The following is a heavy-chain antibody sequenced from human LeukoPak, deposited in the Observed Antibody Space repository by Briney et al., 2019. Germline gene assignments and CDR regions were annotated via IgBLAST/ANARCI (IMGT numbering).Heavy chain of an antibody. V-gene: IGHV3-30*18. J-gene: IGHJ4*02. Sequence: PGRSLRLSCAASGFTFSSYGMHWVRQAPGKGLEWVAVISYDGSNKYYADSVKGRFTISRDNSKNTLYLQMNSLRAEDTAVYYCAKWTDSGYGGDYYFDYWGQGTLVTVSS. D-gene: IGHD5-12*01. CDR3: AKWTDSGYGGDYYFDY. CDR2: ISYDGSNK. CDR1: GFTFSSYG.